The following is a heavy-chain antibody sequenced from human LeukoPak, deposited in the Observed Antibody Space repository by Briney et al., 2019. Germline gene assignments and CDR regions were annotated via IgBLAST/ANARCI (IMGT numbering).Heavy chain of an antibody. Sequence: SETLSLTCAVYGGSFSGYYWSWIRQPPGKGLEWIGEINHSGSTNYNPSLKSRVTISVGTSKNQFSLKLSSVTAADTAVYYCARGSSGWYTFHYYYGMDVWGQGTTVTVSS. J-gene: IGHJ6*02. CDR3: ARGSSGWYTFHYYYGMDV. V-gene: IGHV4-34*01. CDR2: INHSGST. CDR1: GGSFSGYY. D-gene: IGHD6-19*01.